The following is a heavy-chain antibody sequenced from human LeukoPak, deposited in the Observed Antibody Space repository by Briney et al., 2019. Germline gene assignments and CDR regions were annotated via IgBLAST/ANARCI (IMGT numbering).Heavy chain of an antibody. V-gene: IGHV4-34*01. D-gene: IGHD3-22*01. Sequence: SETMSLTCAVYGGSFSGYYWSWIRQPPGKGLEWIGEINHSGSTNYNPSLKSRVTISVDTSKNQFSLKLSSVTTADTAVYYCWIYNYGTQFAYWGQGTLVTVSS. CDR2: INHSGST. J-gene: IGHJ4*02. CDR1: GGSFSGYY. CDR3: WIYNYGTQFAY.